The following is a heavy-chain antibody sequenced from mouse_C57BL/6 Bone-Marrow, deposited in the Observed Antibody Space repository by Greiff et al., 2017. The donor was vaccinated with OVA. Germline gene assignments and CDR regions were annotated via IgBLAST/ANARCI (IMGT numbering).Heavy chain of an antibody. V-gene: IGHV1-7*01. CDR3: ARRVYYSNYVHYCDY. CDR2: INPSSGST. J-gene: IGHJ2*01. CDR1: GYTFTSYW. Sequence: VQLVESGAELAKPGASVKLSCKASGYTFTSYWMHWVKQRPGQGLEWIGYINPSSGSTKYNQKFKDKATLTADQSSSTAYMQLSSLTYEDSAVYYCARRVYYSNYVHYCDYWGQGTTLTVSS. D-gene: IGHD2-5*01.